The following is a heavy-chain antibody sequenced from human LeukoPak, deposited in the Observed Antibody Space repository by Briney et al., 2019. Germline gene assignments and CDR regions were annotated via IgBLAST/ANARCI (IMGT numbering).Heavy chain of an antibody. Sequence: SETLSLTCDVYGGSFSGYFWTWFRQPPGKGLEWIGEISQSGSQIYKPSLKSRVTISVDTSKNQFSLKLTSMTAADTAVYYCAVSTVKVTTRTLDHWSQGTLVTVSS. CDR2: ISQSGSQ. J-gene: IGHJ4*02. CDR1: GGSFSGYF. CDR3: AVSTVKVTTRTLDH. V-gene: IGHV4-34*01. D-gene: IGHD4-17*01.